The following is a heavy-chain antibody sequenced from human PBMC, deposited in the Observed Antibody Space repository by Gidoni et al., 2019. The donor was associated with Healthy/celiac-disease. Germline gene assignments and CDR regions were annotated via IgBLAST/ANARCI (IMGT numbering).Heavy chain of an antibody. Sequence: VQLLESGGGLVQPGGSLRRSCAASGFTFSSYAMRWVRQAQGKGLEWVAAISGSGGSTYCADSVKGRFNISRDNSKKTLYLQMNSLSAEDTAVYYCAGRTPGRFGELLNYYYYGMDVWGQGTTFTVSS. CDR3: AGRTPGRFGELLNYYYYGMDV. J-gene: IGHJ6*02. D-gene: IGHD3-10*01. CDR2: ISGSGGST. V-gene: IGHV3-23*01. CDR1: GFTFSSYA.